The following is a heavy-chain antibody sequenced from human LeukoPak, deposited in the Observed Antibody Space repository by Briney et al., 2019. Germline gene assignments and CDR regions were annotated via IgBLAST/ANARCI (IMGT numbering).Heavy chain of an antibody. CDR1: GGSISSGGYY. V-gene: IGHV4-30-2*01. D-gene: IGHD4-23*01. Sequence: SETLSLTCTVSGGSISSGGYYWSWIRQPPGKGLEWIGYIYHSGSTYYNPSLKSRVTISVDRSKNQFSLKLSSVTAADTAVYYCARVLTTVVTYYFDYWGQGTLVTVSS. J-gene: IGHJ4*02. CDR3: ARVLTTVVTYYFDY. CDR2: IYHSGST.